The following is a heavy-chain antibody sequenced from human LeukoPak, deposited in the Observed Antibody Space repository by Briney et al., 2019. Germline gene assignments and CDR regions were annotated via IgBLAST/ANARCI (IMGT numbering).Heavy chain of an antibody. V-gene: IGHV2-5*02. Sequence: SGPTLVKPTQTLTLNCTFAGISLSTSGVGVGWIRQPPGQALEWLALIYWDDDKRYRPSLKSRLTITKDASKNQVVLTMTNMDPVGTATCDCAHSVFSSGSDYFDYWGQGTLVTVSS. J-gene: IGHJ4*02. D-gene: IGHD3-22*01. CDR2: IYWDDDK. CDR1: GISLSTSGVG. CDR3: AHSVFSSGSDYFDY.